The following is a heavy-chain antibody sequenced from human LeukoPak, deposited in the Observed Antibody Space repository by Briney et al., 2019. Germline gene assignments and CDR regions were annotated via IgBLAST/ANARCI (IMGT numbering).Heavy chain of an antibody. J-gene: IGHJ5*02. CDR2: IYYSGST. D-gene: IGHD2-15*01. V-gene: IGHV4-39*07. Sequence: SETLSLTCTVSGGSISSSSYYWGWIRQPPGKGLEWIGSIYYSGSTYYNPSLKSRVTISVDTSKNQFSLKLSSVTAADTAVYYCAREQKGHCSGGSCYLGVDPWGQGTLVTVSS. CDR1: GGSISSSSYY. CDR3: AREQKGHCSGGSCYLGVDP.